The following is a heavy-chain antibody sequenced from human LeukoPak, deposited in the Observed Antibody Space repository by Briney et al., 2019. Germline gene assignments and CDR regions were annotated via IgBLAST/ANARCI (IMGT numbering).Heavy chain of an antibody. CDR3: ARVVYGDYSYFQH. V-gene: IGHV3-21*01. Sequence: GGSLRLSCAASGFTFSSYSMNWVRQAPGKGLEWVSSISSSSSYIYYADSVKGLFTISRDNAKNSLYLQMNSLRAEDTAVYYCARVVYGDYSYFQHWGQGTLVTVSS. CDR2: ISSSSSYI. J-gene: IGHJ1*01. CDR1: GFTFSSYS. D-gene: IGHD4-17*01.